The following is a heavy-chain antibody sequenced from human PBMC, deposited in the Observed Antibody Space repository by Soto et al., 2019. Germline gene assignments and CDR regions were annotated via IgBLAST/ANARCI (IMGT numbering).Heavy chain of an antibody. J-gene: IGHJ5*02. CDR2: IYYSGST. Sequence: SETLSLTCTVSGGSISSGDYYWSWIRQPPGKGLEWIGYIYYSGSTYYNPSLKSRVTISVDTSKNQFSLKLSSVTAADTAVYYCASLYYDFPQNWFDPWGQGTLVTVSS. V-gene: IGHV4-30-4*01. CDR3: ASLYYDFPQNWFDP. D-gene: IGHD3-3*01. CDR1: GGSISSGDYY.